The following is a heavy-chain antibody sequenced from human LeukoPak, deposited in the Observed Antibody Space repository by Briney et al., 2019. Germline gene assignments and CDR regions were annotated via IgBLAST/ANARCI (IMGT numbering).Heavy chain of an antibody. Sequence: GGSLRLSCAASGFTFSSYWMNWARQAPGKGLEWVASINHNGNVNYYVDSVKGRFTISRDNAKNSLYLQMSNLRAEDTAVYFCARGYSYGYNYWGQGTLVTVSS. CDR2: INHNGNVN. D-gene: IGHD5-18*01. V-gene: IGHV3-7*03. CDR3: ARGYSYGYNY. J-gene: IGHJ4*02. CDR1: GFTFSSYW.